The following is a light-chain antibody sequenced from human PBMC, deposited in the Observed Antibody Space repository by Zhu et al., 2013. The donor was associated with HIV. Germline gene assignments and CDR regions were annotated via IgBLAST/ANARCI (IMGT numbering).Light chain of an antibody. CDR3: SSYTSRKTVV. V-gene: IGLV1-40*01. CDR2: YNS. Sequence: QSVLTQPPSVSGAPGQRVTISCTGSTSNIGGGYDVQWYQQLPGAAPKLIVYYNSLRPSGVSDRFSGSKSGNTASLTISGLQPEDEADYYCSSYTSRKTVVFGGGTRLTVL. CDR1: TSNIGGGYD. J-gene: IGLJ2*01.